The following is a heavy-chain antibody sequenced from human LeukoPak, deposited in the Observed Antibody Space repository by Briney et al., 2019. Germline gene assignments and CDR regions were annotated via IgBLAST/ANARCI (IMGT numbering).Heavy chain of an antibody. CDR3: ARARDMVRGVIGAFDI. CDR1: GFTFSSYW. D-gene: IGHD3-10*01. Sequence: PGGSLRLSCAASGFTFSSYWMSWVRQAPGKGLEWVANIKQDGSEKYYVDSVKGRFTISRDNSKNTLYLQMNSLRAEDTAVYYCARARDMVRGVIGAFDIWGQGTMVTVSS. CDR2: IKQDGSEK. J-gene: IGHJ3*02. V-gene: IGHV3-7*03.